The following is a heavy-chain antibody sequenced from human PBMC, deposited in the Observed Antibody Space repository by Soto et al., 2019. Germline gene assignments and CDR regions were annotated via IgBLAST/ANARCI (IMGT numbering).Heavy chain of an antibody. CDR2: ISYIGTT. J-gene: IGHJ5*02. Sequence: QVRLQESGPGLVQPSETLSLTCSVSGGSLKNYFWSWIRQFPGGGLAWISYISYIGTTYYNPSLQSRVVMSVDTSKHQFALHVTSVAAADTAIYYCARVGAARNWFAPWGQRTLVTVSP. CDR3: ARVGAARNWFAP. CDR1: GGSLKNYF. V-gene: IGHV4-59*01. D-gene: IGHD1-26*01.